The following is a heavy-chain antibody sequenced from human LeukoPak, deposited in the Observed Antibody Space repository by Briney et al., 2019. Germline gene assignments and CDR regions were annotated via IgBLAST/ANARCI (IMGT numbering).Heavy chain of an antibody. V-gene: IGHV3-30*18. CDR2: ISWDDGSTK. Sequence: GKSLRLSCAASGFTFSNYGMRWVRQAPGKGLEWVSVISWDDGSTKYYADSVKGRFTISRDNSKNTLYLQMNSLRAEDSAVYYCAKKSVRGGATVSPSDYWGQGTQVTVSS. CDR1: GFTFSNYG. D-gene: IGHD1-26*01. J-gene: IGHJ4*02. CDR3: AKKSVRGGATVSPSDY.